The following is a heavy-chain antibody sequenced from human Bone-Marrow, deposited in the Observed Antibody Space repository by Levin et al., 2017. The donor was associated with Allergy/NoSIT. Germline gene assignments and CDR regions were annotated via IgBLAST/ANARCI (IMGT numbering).Heavy chain of an antibody. CDR3: ARGKEIAAAAHFDY. CDR2: IIPIFGTA. D-gene: IGHD6-13*01. Sequence: SVKVSCKASGGTFSSYAISWVRQAPGQGLEWMGGIIPIFGTANYAQKFQGRVTITADESTSTAYMELSSLRSEDTAVYYCARGKEIAAAAHFDYWGQGTLVTVSS. J-gene: IGHJ4*02. V-gene: IGHV1-69*13. CDR1: GGTFSSYA.